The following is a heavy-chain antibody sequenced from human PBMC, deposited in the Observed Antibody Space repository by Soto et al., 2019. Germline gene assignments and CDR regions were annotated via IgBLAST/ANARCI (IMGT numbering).Heavy chain of an antibody. CDR2: ILPAFGTT. Sequence: QVQLVQSGAELKKPGSSVKVSCKASGDTFSGYPINWVRQAPGEGLEWMGRILPAFGTTNDAQRFEGRVTFTADESTNTAYMELRGLLSEDTAVYYCARDGGFGELKYWGPGTLVTVSS. D-gene: IGHD3-10*01. CDR1: GDTFSGYP. CDR3: ARDGGFGELKY. J-gene: IGHJ4*02. V-gene: IGHV1-69*18.